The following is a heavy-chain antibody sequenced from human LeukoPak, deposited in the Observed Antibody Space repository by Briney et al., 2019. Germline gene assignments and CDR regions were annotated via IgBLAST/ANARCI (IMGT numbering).Heavy chain of an antibody. CDR2: ISSSGSTI. Sequence: GGSLRLSCAASGFTFSSYSMNWVRQAPGKGLEWVSYISSSGSTIYYADSVKGRFTISRDNAKNSLYLQMNSLRAEDTAVYYCVPQRYTAYIDYWGQGTLVTVSS. CDR1: GFTFSSYS. D-gene: IGHD5-18*01. J-gene: IGHJ4*02. V-gene: IGHV3-48*04. CDR3: VPQRYTAYIDY.